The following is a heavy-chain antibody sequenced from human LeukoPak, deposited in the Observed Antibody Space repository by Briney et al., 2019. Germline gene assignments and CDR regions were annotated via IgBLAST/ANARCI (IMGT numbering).Heavy chain of an antibody. D-gene: IGHD4-17*01. CDR3: ARDDYGDYGLLDF. CDR2: ISYDASNK. J-gene: IGHJ4*02. CDR1: GFTFCNYA. V-gene: IGHV3-30-3*01. Sequence: PGRSLRLSCAASGFTFCNYAMHWVRQAPGKGLEWVAVISYDASNKYYADSVKGRFTISRDNSKNTLYLQMNSLRSEDTAVYYCARDDYGDYGLLDFWGQGTLVTVSS.